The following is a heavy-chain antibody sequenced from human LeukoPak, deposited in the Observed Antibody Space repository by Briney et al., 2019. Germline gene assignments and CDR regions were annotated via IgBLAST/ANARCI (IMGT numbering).Heavy chain of an antibody. CDR1: GFTLSLYS. D-gene: IGHD3-3*01. CDR2: IGRSSQYI. V-gene: IGHV3-21*01. Sequence: GGSLRLSCTASGFTLSLYSTHWVRQAPGKGLEWVSSIGRSSQYIYYGDSVRGRFTISRDNAKNSLYLDMNSPRAEDTAVYYCARDASNIDFAPYFYYMDVWGKGTTVTVSS. J-gene: IGHJ6*03. CDR3: ARDASNIDFAPYFYYMDV.